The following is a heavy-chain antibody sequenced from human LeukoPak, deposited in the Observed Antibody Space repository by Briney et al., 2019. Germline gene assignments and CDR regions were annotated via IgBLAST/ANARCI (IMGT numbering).Heavy chain of an antibody. V-gene: IGHV3-23*01. Sequence: PGGSLRLSCAASGFTFSDHYLDWVRQAPGKGLEWVSAISGSGGSTYYADSVKGRFTISRDNSKNTLYLQMNSLRAEDTAVYYCAKAPYYDILTGYNSPFDPWGQGTLITVSS. CDR1: GFTFSDHY. CDR3: AKAPYYDILTGYNSPFDP. J-gene: IGHJ5*02. D-gene: IGHD3-9*01. CDR2: ISGSGGST.